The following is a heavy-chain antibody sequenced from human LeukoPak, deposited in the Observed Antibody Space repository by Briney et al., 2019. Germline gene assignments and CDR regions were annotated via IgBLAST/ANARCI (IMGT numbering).Heavy chain of an antibody. D-gene: IGHD2-2*01. V-gene: IGHV3-73*01. CDR2: IRSKANSYTT. CDR1: GFTFSGSA. CDR3: TASTVPGAMWDNNWFDP. J-gene: IGHJ5*02. Sequence: PGGSLRLSCAASGFTFSGSAMHWVRQASGKGLEWVGRIRSKANSYTTAYAASVKGRFTISRDDSKNTAYLQMDSLKTEDTAVYYCTASTVPGAMWDNNWFDPWGEGSVVTVSS.